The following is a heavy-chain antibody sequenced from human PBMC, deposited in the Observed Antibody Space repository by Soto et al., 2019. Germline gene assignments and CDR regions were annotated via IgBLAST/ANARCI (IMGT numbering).Heavy chain of an antibody. J-gene: IGHJ4*02. V-gene: IGHV4-59*08. D-gene: IGHD6-19*01. CDR1: SDSISSYY. Sequence: QVQLQESGPGLVRPSETLSLTCTVPSDSISSYYWIWIRQSPGKGLEWIWYTAYSGNTNYNPSHKSRVTVSGDTSKNQFSLRLSSVTAADTAVYYCARAVGDPLYYLDYWGQGTLVTVSS. CDR3: ARAVGDPLYYLDY. CDR2: TAYSGNT.